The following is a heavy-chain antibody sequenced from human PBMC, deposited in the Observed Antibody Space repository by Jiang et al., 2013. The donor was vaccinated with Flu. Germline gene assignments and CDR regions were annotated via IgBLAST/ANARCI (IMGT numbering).Heavy chain of an antibody. D-gene: IGHD2-15*01. J-gene: IGHJ4*02. CDR3: ARRVGYCSGGSCYPGYFDY. CDR2: IYPGDSDT. CDR1: GYSFTTYW. Sequence: PGESLKISCKGSGYSFTTYWIGWVRQMPGKGLEWMGIIYPGDSDTRYSPSFQGQVTISADKSISTAYLQWSSLKASDTAMYYCARRVGYCSGGSCYPGYFDYWGQGTLVTVSS. V-gene: IGHV5-51*01.